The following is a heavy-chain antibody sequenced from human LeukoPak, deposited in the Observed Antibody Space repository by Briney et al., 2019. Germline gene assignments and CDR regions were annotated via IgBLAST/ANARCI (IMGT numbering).Heavy chain of an antibody. V-gene: IGHV3-30-3*01. D-gene: IGHD5-12*01. CDR3: ARETKWLHGGTYYYYGMDV. CDR2: VSYDGSNK. CDR1: GFTVSTYD. Sequence: GGSLRLSCAASGFTVSTYDMHWVRQAPGKGLEWVAVVSYDGSNKYYADSVKGRFTISRDNSKNTLYLQMNSLRAEDTAVYYCARETKWLHGGTYYYYGMDVWGQGTTVTVSS. J-gene: IGHJ6*02.